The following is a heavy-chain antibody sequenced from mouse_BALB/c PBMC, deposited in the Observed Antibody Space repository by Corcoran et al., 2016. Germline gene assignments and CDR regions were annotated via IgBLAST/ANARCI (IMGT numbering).Heavy chain of an antibody. Sequence: QIQLVQSGPELKKPGETVRISCKASGYTFTTAGMQWVQKMPGKGLKWIGWINTHSGVPKYAEDFKGRFAFSLETSASTAYLQISNLKNEATATYVCASRGDGSVDYWGQGTTLTVSA. D-gene: IGHD2-3*01. V-gene: IGHV9-4*02. J-gene: IGHJ2*01. CDR2: INTHSGVP. CDR3: ASRGDGSVDY. CDR1: GYTFTTAG.